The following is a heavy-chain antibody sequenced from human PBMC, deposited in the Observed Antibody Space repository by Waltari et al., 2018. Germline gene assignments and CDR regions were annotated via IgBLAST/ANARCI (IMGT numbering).Heavy chain of an antibody. CDR3: ARGADYGDYPDY. CDR2: IYSGGST. D-gene: IGHD4-17*01. CDR1: GFTFSSYA. J-gene: IGHJ4*02. Sequence: EVQLLESGGGLVQPGGSLRLSCAASGFTFSSYAMSWVRQAPGKGLEWVSVIYSGGSTYYADSVKGRFTISRDNSKNTLYLQMNSLRAEDTAVYYCARGADYGDYPDYWGQGTLVIVSS. V-gene: IGHV3-23*03.